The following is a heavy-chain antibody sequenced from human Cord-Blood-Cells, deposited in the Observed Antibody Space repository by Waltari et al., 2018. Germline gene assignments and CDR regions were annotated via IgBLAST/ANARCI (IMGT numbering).Heavy chain of an antibody. D-gene: IGHD3-10*01. CDR3: ARDSGRGDAFDI. CDR2: IIPIFGTA. Sequence: QVQLVQSGAGVRKAGSSVRVSCKAAGGPFSSYAITWVRQAPGQGLEWMGGIIPIFGTANYAQKFQGRVTMTADESTSTAYMELSSLRSEDTAVYYCARDSGRGDAFDIWGQGTMVTVSS. J-gene: IGHJ3*02. V-gene: IGHV1-69*01. CDR1: GGPFSSYA.